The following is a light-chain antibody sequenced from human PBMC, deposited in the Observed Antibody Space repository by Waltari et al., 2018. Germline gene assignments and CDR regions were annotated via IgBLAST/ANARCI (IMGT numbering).Light chain of an antibody. Sequence: DIVMTQSPDSLAMSLGERATINCKSSQSVLSSGNNKKYLAWDTQKPGQPPNLLIYWASTRESGVPYRFSGSGSGTDFTLTISSLQAEDVTVYYCQQYYTTPYTFGQGTKLEIK. CDR1: QSVLSSGNNKKY. CDR3: QQYYTTPYT. J-gene: IGKJ2*01. CDR2: WAS. V-gene: IGKV4-1*01.